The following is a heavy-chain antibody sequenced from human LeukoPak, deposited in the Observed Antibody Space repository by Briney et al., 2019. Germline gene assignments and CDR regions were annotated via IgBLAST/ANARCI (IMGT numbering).Heavy chain of an antibody. CDR2: ISYDGLRQ. CDR1: GFTFTDYG. V-gene: IGHV3-30*18. Sequence: PGGSLRLSCAASGFTFTDYGFHWLRLAPGKGLEWVAVISYDGLRQYYADSVKGRFTVSKDTSKDTVSLQMDRLGIDDTATYYCAHDARSYRSDKYGAFDFWGQGTRVTVSS. D-gene: IGHD3-16*02. CDR3: AHDARSYRSDKYGAFDF. J-gene: IGHJ4*02.